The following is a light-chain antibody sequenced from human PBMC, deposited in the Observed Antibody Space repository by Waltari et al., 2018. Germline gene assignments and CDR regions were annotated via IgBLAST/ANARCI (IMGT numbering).Light chain of an antibody. V-gene: IGKV3-15*01. Sequence: ELGMTQSPATLSVSPGERASLSCRASQSASTSLAWYQQTPGQAPRLLIYRASTRAAGIPDRFSGSGSGTEFTLTISSLQSEDSAIYYCQQYNIWPWTFGQGTKVDIK. CDR1: QSASTS. CDR2: RAS. J-gene: IGKJ1*01. CDR3: QQYNIWPWT.